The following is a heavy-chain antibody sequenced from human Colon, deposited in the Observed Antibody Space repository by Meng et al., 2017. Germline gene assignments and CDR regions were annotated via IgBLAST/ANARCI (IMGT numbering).Heavy chain of an antibody. Sequence: ASVKVSCKASGYTFTSYDINWVRQATGQGLEWMGWMNPNSGNTGYAQKFQGRVTITGNTSISTAYMELSSLRSEDTAVYYCARGIGMGTHYYYGMDVWGQGTTVTVSS. CDR3: ARGIGMGTHYYYGMDV. D-gene: IGHD2/OR15-2a*01. CDR2: MNPNSGNT. J-gene: IGHJ6*02. CDR1: GYTFTSYD. V-gene: IGHV1-8*03.